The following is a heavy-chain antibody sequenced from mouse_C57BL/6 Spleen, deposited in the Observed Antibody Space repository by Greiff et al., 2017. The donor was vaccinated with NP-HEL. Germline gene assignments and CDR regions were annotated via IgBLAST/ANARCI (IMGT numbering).Heavy chain of an antibody. CDR2: ISDGGSYT. D-gene: IGHD2-1*01. V-gene: IGHV5-4*03. J-gene: IGHJ3*01. CDR1: GFTFSSYA. Sequence: DVKLVESGGGLVKPGGSLKLSCAASGFTFSSYAMSWVRQTPEKRLEWVATISDGGSYTYYPDNVKGRFTISRDNAKNNLYLQMSHLKSEDTAMYYCARGGNYVGFAYWGQGTLVTVSA. CDR3: ARGGNYVGFAY.